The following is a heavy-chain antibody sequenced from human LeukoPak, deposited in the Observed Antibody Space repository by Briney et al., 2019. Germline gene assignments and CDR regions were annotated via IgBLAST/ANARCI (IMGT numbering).Heavy chain of an antibody. J-gene: IGHJ4*02. CDR2: ISAYNGNT. CDR1: GYTFTSYG. Sequence: ASVKVSCKASGYTFTSYGISWVRQAPGQGLEWMGWISAYNGNTNYAQKLQGRVTMTTDTSTSTAYMELRSLRSDDTAVYYCARDRPVLVVPAANHFDYWGQGTLVTVSS. CDR3: ARDRPVLVVPAANHFDY. D-gene: IGHD2-2*01. V-gene: IGHV1-18*01.